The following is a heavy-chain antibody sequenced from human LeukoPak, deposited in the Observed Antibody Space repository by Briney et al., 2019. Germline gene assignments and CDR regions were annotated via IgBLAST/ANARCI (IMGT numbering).Heavy chain of an antibody. D-gene: IGHD6-13*01. J-gene: IGHJ4*02. CDR2: ISGSGGST. Sequence: GGSLRLSCAASGFTFSSYAMSWVRQAPGKGLEWVSAISGSGGSTYYADSVKGRFTISRDNSKNTLYLQMNSLRAEDTAVYYCVGENRGEEYTGYSSSWYYFDYWGQGTLVTVSS. CDR1: GFTFSSYA. V-gene: IGHV3-23*01. CDR3: VGENRGEEYTGYSSSWYYFDY.